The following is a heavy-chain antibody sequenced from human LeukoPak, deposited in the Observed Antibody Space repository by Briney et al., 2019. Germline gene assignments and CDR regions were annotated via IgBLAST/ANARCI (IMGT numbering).Heavy chain of an antibody. V-gene: IGHV4-39*01. CDR1: GGSISSSSYY. CDR3: ARPPRMRQWLVRQLFDAFDI. Sequence: PSETLSLTCTVSGGSISSSSYYWGWIRQPPGKGLEWIGTVYYSGSPSYNPSLKSRVTISVDTSKNQFSLKLSSVTAADTAVYYCARPPRMRQWLVRQLFDAFDIWGQGTMVTVSS. CDR2: VYYSGSP. J-gene: IGHJ3*02. D-gene: IGHD6-19*01.